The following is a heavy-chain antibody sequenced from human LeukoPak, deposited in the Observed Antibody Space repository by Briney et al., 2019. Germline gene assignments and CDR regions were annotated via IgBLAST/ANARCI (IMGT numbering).Heavy chain of an antibody. CDR3: ARGYDSSAYYPFNY. V-gene: IGHV4-59*11. Sequence: ASETLSLTCVVSGGSLSTHHWSWIRQSPGRGLEWIGYISDSGSTNYNPSLKSRVTISVDTSRNQFSLMLSSVTAADTAVYYCARGYDSSAYYPFNYWGQGTLVTVSS. CDR1: GGSLSTHH. CDR2: ISDSGST. D-gene: IGHD3-22*01. J-gene: IGHJ4*02.